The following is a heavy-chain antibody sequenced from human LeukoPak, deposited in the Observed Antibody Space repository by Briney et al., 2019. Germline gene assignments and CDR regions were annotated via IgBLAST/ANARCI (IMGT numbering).Heavy chain of an antibody. CDR2: IYSGATT. CDR1: GFTVSNNY. Sequence: PGRSLRLSCAASGFTVSNNYMNWVRQAPGKGLEWVSGIYSGATTYYADSVKGRFTISRDNSKNTLSLQMNSLRAEDTAVYYCARELRIVDTTMLNYYYYYYMDVWGKGTTVTVSS. D-gene: IGHD5-18*01. CDR3: ARELRIVDTTMLNYYYYYYMDV. J-gene: IGHJ6*03. V-gene: IGHV3-53*01.